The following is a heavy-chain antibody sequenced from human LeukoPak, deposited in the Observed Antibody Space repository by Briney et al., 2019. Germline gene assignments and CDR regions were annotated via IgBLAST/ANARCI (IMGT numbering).Heavy chain of an antibody. Sequence: GGSLRLSCAASGFTFSSYAMSWVRQAPGKGLEWVSAISGSGSTIYYADSVKGRFTISRDNAKNSLYLQMNSLRAEDTAVYYCARERPNWGYLNDAFDIWGQGTMVTVSS. CDR1: GFTFSSYA. D-gene: IGHD7-27*01. CDR3: ARERPNWGYLNDAFDI. J-gene: IGHJ3*02. CDR2: ISGSGSTI. V-gene: IGHV3-23*01.